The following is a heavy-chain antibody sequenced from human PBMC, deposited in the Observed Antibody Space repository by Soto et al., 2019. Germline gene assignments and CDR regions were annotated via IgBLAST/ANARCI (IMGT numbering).Heavy chain of an antibody. V-gene: IGHV3-33*01. CDR2: IWNDGSGY. Sequence: QVQLVESGGGVVQPGKSLRLSCAASGFTFTNYGMHWVRQAPGKGLEWVAVIWNDGSGYFYANSVKGRFTISRDNSKNTLYLQRSSLRAEDTAVYYCARRQISPPTRGAAAARGGMDVWGQGTTVTVSS. CDR1: GFTFTNYG. CDR3: ARRQISPPTRGAAAARGGMDV. D-gene: IGHD6-13*01. J-gene: IGHJ6*02.